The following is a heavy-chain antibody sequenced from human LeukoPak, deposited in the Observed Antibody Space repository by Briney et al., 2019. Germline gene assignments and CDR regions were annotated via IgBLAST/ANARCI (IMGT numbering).Heavy chain of an antibody. CDR2: INHSGST. J-gene: IGHJ6*03. CDR3: ARGGGGSFRFRVYYYFYMDV. CDR1: GGSFSGYY. V-gene: IGHV4-34*01. Sequence: SETLSLTCAVYGGSFSGYYWSWIRQPPGKGLEWIGEINHSGSTNYNPSLKSRVTISVDTSKNQFSLKLSSVTAADTAVYYCARGGGGSFRFRVYYYFYMDVWGTGTTVTVSS. D-gene: IGHD1-26*01.